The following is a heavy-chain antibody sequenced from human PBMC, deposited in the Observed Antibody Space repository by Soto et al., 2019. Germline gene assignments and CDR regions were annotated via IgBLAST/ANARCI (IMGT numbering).Heavy chain of an antibody. Sequence: EVQLVESGVGLVQPGGSLRLSCAASGFTFSSYWMHWVRQAPGKELGWVSRINSDGSSTSYADSVKGRYTTSRDNAKNTLDLQTNSLRAEDTAVYYGARVRHYYYYYGMDVWGQGTTVTVSS. CDR2: INSDGSST. V-gene: IGHV3-74*01. D-gene: IGHD3-16*01. CDR3: ARVRHYYYYYGMDV. J-gene: IGHJ6*02. CDR1: GFTFSSYW.